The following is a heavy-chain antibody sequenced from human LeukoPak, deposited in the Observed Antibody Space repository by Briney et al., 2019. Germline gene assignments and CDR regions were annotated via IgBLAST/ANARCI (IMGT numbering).Heavy chain of an antibody. CDR3: ARGVKSTGAFDI. CDR2: INPNSGGT. CDR1: AYTFTGYY. Sequence: ASVKVSCKASAYTFTGYYMHWVRQAPGQGLEWMGWINPNSGGTNYAQKFQGRVTMTRDTSISTAYMELSRLRSDDTAVYYCARGVKSTGAFDIWGQGTMVTVSS. J-gene: IGHJ3*02. D-gene: IGHD1-14*01. V-gene: IGHV1-2*02.